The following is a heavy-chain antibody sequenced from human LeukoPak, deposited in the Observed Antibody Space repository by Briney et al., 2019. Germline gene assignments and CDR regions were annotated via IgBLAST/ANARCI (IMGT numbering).Heavy chain of an antibody. D-gene: IGHD3-16*01. J-gene: IGHJ6*03. CDR1: GDSVSSNSES. CDR2: TYYRSKWYN. V-gene: IGHV6-1*01. CDR3: ARTYDGDMDV. Sequence: SQTLSLTCVISGDSVSSNSESWNWIRQSPSRGLEWLGRTYYRSKWYNDYAVSVKSRITINPDTSKSQFSLQLNSVTPEDTAVYYCARTYDGDMDVWGKGTTVTASS.